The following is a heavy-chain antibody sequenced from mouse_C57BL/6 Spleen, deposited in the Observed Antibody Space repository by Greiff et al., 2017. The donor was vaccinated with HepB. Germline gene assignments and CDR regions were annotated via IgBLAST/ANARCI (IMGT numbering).Heavy chain of an antibody. Sequence: VKLQESGAELVRPGSSVKLSCKASGYTFTSYWMHWVKQRPIQGLEWIGNIDPSDSETPYNQKFKDKATLTVDKSSSTAYMQLSSLTSEDSAVYYCARVDYSNYVGYFDVWGTGTTVTVSS. V-gene: IGHV1-52*01. J-gene: IGHJ1*03. CDR2: IDPSDSET. D-gene: IGHD2-5*01. CDR3: ARVDYSNYVGYFDV. CDR1: GYTFTSYW.